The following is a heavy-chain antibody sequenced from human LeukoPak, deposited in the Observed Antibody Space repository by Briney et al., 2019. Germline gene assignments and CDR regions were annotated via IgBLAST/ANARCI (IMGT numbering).Heavy chain of an antibody. Sequence: SQTLSLTCAISGDSVSSNSVAWNWIRQSPSRGLEWLGRTYYRSKWYNDYAVSVKSRITINPDTSKNQFSLQLNSVTPEDTAVYYCARDTRDAYYDFWSGYYTGAYFDYWGQGTLVTVSS. J-gene: IGHJ4*02. CDR3: ARDTRDAYYDFWSGYYTGAYFDY. D-gene: IGHD3-3*01. CDR2: TYYRSKWYN. CDR1: GDSVSSNSVA. V-gene: IGHV6-1*01.